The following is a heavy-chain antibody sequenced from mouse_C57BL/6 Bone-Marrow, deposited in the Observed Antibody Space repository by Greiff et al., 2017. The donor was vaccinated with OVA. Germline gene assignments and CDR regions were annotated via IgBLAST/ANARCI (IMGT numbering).Heavy chain of an antibody. CDR3: ARNLYFDY. V-gene: IGHV1-54*01. CDR1: GYAFTNYL. J-gene: IGHJ2*01. Sequence: QVQLQQSGAELVRPETSVKVSCKASGYAFTNYLIEWVKQRPGQGLEWIGVINPGSGGTNYNEKFKGKATLTADKSSSTAYMQLSSLTSEDSAVYFCARNLYFDYWGQGTTLTVSS. CDR2: INPGSGGT.